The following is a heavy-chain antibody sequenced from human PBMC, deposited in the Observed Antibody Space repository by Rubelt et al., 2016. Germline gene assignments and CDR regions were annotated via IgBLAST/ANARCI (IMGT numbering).Heavy chain of an antibody. V-gene: IGHV3-30*04. D-gene: IGHD2-2*01. CDR3: AKERDIVVVPAGSWFDP. Sequence: GLEWVAVISYDGSNKYYADSGRGRFTISRDNSQNTLYLQMNSLRAEDTAVYYCAKERDIVVVPAGSWFDPWCQGTLVTVSS. J-gene: IGHJ5*02. CDR2: ISYDGSNK.